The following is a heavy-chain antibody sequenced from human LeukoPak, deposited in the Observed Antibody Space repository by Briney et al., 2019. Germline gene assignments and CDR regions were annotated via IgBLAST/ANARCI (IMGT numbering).Heavy chain of an antibody. J-gene: IGHJ3*02. D-gene: IGHD4-23*01. CDR3: ARVKVSGGFDI. Sequence: GGSLRLSCAASGFTFSIYSMHWVRQPPGRGLEYVSAISSSGGNTYYAISVKGRFTISRDNSKNTLYLQMGSLRAEDMAVYYCARVKVSGGFDIWGQGTMVTVSS. CDR2: ISSSGGNT. V-gene: IGHV3-64*01. CDR1: GFTFSIYS.